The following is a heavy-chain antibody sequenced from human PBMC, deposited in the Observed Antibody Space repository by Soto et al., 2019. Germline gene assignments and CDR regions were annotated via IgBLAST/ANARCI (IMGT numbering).Heavy chain of an antibody. CDR2: MNPNSGNT. V-gene: IGHV1-8*01. CDR1: GYTFTSYD. Sequence: ASVKVSCKASGYTFTSYDINWVRQATGQGLEWMGWMNPNSGNTGYAQKFQGRVTMTRNTSISTAYMELSSLRSEDTAVYYCARGVGYYYYYYMDVWGKGTTVTVSS. J-gene: IGHJ6*03. CDR3: ARGVGYYYYYYMDV.